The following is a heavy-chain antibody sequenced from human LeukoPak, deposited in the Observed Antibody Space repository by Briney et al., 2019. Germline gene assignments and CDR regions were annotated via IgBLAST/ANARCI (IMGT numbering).Heavy chain of an antibody. CDR2: ISGSGGST. CDR3: AKGSQGLAVELDY. Sequence: PGGSLRLSCAASGFAFSSYAMSWVRQAPGKGLEWVSAISGSGGSTYYADSVKGRFTISRDNSNNTLYLQMNSLRAEDTAVYYCAKGSQGLAVELDYWGQGTLVTVSS. CDR1: GFAFSSYA. D-gene: IGHD6-19*01. J-gene: IGHJ4*02. V-gene: IGHV3-23*01.